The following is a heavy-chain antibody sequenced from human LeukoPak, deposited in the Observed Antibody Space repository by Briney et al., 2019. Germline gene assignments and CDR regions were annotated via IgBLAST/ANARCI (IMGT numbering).Heavy chain of an antibody. Sequence: GGSLRLSCAASGFTFSSYWMSWVRQAPGKGLEWVANIKQDGSEKYYVDSVKGRFTISRDNAKNSLYLQMNSLRAEDTAVYYCARDAYYYDSSGYYLPAGADYWGQGTLVTVSS. CDR2: IKQDGSEK. CDR3: ARDAYYYDSSGYYLPAGADY. J-gene: IGHJ4*02. CDR1: GFTFSSYW. V-gene: IGHV3-7*01. D-gene: IGHD3-22*01.